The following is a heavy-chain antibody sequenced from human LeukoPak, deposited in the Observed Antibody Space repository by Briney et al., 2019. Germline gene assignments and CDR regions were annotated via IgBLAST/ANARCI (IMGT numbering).Heavy chain of an antibody. CDR2: ISSSSSTI. CDR3: ARDLENSYSSGWY. J-gene: IGHJ4*02. CDR1: GFTFSSYS. V-gene: IGHV3-48*01. Sequence: GGSLRLSCAASGFTFSSYSMNWVRQAPGQGLEWVSYISSSSSTIYKAGSVKGRFTISRENAKNSLYLQMNSRRAEDTAVYYCARDLENSYSSGWYWGQGTLVTVSS. D-gene: IGHD6-19*01.